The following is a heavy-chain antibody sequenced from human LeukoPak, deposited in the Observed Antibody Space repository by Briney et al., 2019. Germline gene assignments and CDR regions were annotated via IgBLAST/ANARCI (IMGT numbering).Heavy chain of an antibody. V-gene: IGHV1-18*01. CDR2: ISAYSGNT. D-gene: IGHD1-26*01. J-gene: IGHJ4*02. CDR3: ARRIVGAYVDY. Sequence: GASVKVSCKASGYTFTSHGIDWVRQAPGQGLEWMGWISAYSGNTKYAQKLQDRVTMTTETSTSTAYMELRSLRSDDTAVYYCARRIVGAYVDYWGQGTLVTVSS. CDR1: GYTFTSHG.